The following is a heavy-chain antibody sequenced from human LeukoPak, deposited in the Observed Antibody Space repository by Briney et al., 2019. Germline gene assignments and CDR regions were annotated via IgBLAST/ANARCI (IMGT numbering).Heavy chain of an antibody. J-gene: IGHJ3*02. Sequence: SETLSLTCTVSGGSISTYYWSWVRQPPGKGLEWIGSIYHSGSTYYNPSLKSRVTISVDTSKNQFSLKLSSVTAADTAVYYCARGYYDFWSGYRTNHDAFDIWGQGTMVTVSS. CDR1: GGSISTYY. V-gene: IGHV4-38-2*02. CDR2: IYHSGST. CDR3: ARGYYDFWSGYRTNHDAFDI. D-gene: IGHD3-3*01.